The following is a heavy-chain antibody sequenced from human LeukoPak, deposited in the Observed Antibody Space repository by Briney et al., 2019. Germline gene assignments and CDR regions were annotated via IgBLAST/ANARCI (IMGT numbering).Heavy chain of an antibody. CDR2: IYHSGST. Sequence: PSETLSLTCTVSGGSISSYYWGRIRQPPGKGLEWIGSIYHSGSTYYNPSLKSRVTISVDTSKNQFSLKLSSVTAADTAVYYCARESSSWLYYYYYMDVWGKGTTVTVSS. D-gene: IGHD6-13*01. CDR3: ARESSSWLYYYYYMDV. V-gene: IGHV4-38-2*02. J-gene: IGHJ6*03. CDR1: GGSISSYY.